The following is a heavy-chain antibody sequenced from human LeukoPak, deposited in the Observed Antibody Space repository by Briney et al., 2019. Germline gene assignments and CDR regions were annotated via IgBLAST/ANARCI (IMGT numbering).Heavy chain of an antibody. Sequence: GGSLRLSCIASGFTFSSYWMHWVRQAPGKGLVWVSRISSDGSITSYADSVKGRFTISRDNAKNTMYLQMNSLRDEDTAVYYCARDLGHAFDYWGQGTLVTVSS. CDR2: ISSDGSIT. J-gene: IGHJ4*02. D-gene: IGHD3/OR15-3a*01. CDR3: ARDLGHAFDY. CDR1: GFTFSSYW. V-gene: IGHV3-74*01.